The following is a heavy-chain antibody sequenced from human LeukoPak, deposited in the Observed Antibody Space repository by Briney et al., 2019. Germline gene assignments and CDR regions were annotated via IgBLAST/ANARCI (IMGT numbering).Heavy chain of an antibody. Sequence: GGSLRLSCAASGFTFSSYAMSWVRQAPGKGLEWVSAISGSGGSTYYADSVKGRFTISRDNSKNTLYLQMNSLKTEDTAVYYCSRHTDPYYYYGMDVWGQGTTVTVSS. CDR1: GFTFSSYA. CDR3: SRHTDPYYYYGMDV. V-gene: IGHV3-23*01. D-gene: IGHD2-2*01. CDR2: ISGSGGST. J-gene: IGHJ6*02.